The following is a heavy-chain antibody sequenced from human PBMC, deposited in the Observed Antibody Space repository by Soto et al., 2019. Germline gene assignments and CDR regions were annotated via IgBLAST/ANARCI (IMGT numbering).Heavy chain of an antibody. J-gene: IGHJ4*01. CDR2: VSAYNGER. CDR3: ARGTSIPASGDY. D-gene: IGHD6-6*01. Sequence: QVQLVQSGAEVKKPGASVKVSCKASGYTFTNYGINWVRQAPGQGLEWLGWVSAYNGERRYAQRVQVRVIMNTDTSTTTAYMELMSLRSDDTAFYYCARGTSIPASGDYWGQGTLVTVSS. CDR1: GYTFTNYG. V-gene: IGHV1-18*01.